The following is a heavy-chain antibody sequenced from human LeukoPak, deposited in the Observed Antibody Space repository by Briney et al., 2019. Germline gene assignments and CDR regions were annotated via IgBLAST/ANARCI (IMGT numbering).Heavy chain of an antibody. CDR3: ARATDIVVVPAATQYGMDV. J-gene: IGHJ6*02. Sequence: PSETLSLTCAVYGGSFSGYYWSWIRQPPGKGLEWIGEINHSGSTNYNPSLKSRVTISVDTSKNQFSLKLSSVTAADTAVYYCARATDIVVVPAATQYGMDVWGQGTTVTVSS. V-gene: IGHV4-34*01. D-gene: IGHD2-2*01. CDR1: GGSFSGYY. CDR2: INHSGST.